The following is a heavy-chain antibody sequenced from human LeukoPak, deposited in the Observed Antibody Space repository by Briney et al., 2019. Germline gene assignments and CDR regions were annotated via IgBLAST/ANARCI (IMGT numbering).Heavy chain of an antibody. J-gene: IGHJ5*02. CDR1: GGSIIRDH. Sequence: SETLSLTCTVSGGSIIRDHWSWIRLPPGGGLEWIRNIFASGRNNSNRSLKRRVTISIDTSKNQFSLKLTSVTAADTAVYYCARGVVCSPTSLCYTPTWFDRWGQGTLVTVSS. CDR2: IFASGRN. D-gene: IGHD2-2*02. CDR3: ARGVVCSPTSLCYTPTWFDR. V-gene: IGHV4-4*08.